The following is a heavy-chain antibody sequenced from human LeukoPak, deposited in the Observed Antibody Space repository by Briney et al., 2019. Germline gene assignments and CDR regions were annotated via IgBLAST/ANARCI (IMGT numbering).Heavy chain of an antibody. D-gene: IGHD2-15*01. CDR2: IIPIFGTA. V-gene: IGHV1-69*05. J-gene: IGHJ6*02. Sequence: SVKVSCKASGGTFSSYAISWVRQDPRQGLEWMGGIIPIFGTANYAQKIQGRVSMTTDTSTTTAYMELRSLRSDDTAVYYCARQVLIVGGRYGMDVWGQGTTVTVSS. CDR3: ARQVLIVGGRYGMDV. CDR1: GGTFSSYA.